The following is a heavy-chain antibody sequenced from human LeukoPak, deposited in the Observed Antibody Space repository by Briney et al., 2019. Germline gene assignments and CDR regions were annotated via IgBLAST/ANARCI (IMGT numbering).Heavy chain of an antibody. V-gene: IGHV3-43*02. CDR1: GFTFADYA. CDR2: ISGDGGST. CDR3: AKDVRWLTYYFDY. J-gene: IGHJ4*02. Sequence: PGGSLRLSCAASGFTFADYAMHWVRQAPGKGLEWVSLISGDGGSTYYADSVKGRFTISRDNSKNSLYLQMNSMRTEDTALYYCAKDVRWLTYYFDYWGQGTLVTVSS. D-gene: IGHD3-10*01.